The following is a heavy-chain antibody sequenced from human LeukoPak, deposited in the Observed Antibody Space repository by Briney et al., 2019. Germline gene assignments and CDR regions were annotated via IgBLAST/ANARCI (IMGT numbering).Heavy chain of an antibody. CDR1: GGSFSGYY. D-gene: IGHD3-10*01. V-gene: IGHV4-34*01. CDR3: ARDVYAVRGVIIYFDY. CDR2: INHSGST. J-gene: IGHJ4*02. Sequence: SETQSLTCAVYGGSFSGYYWSWIRQPPGKGLEWIGEINHSGSTNYNPSLKSRVTISVDTSKNQFSLKLSSVTAADTAVYYCARDVYAVRGVIIYFDYWGQGTLVTVSS.